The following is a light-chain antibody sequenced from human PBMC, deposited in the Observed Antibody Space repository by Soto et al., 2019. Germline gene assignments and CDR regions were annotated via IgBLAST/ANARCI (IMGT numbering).Light chain of an antibody. CDR2: EGS. CDR1: SSDVGSYNL. V-gene: IGLV2-14*02. Sequence: QSALTQPASVSGSPGQSITISCTGTSSDVGSYNLVSWYQQHPGKAPKLMIYEGSKRPSGVSNRFSGSKSGNTASLTISGLQAEDEADYYCSSHTGTDPLYVFGAGTKLTVL. J-gene: IGLJ1*01. CDR3: SSHTGTDPLYV.